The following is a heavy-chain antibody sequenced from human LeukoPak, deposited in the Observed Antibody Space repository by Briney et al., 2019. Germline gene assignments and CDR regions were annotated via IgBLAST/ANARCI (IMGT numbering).Heavy chain of an antibody. CDR3: ATRPPQLGWELLYDWFDP. CDR2: FDPEDGET. Sequence: ASVKVSCKVSGYTLTELSMHWVRQAPGKGLEWMGGFDPEDGETIYAQKFQGGVTMTEDTSTDTAYMELSSLRSEDTAVYYCATRPPQLGWELLYDWFDPWGQGTLVTVSS. V-gene: IGHV1-24*01. CDR1: GYTLTELS. D-gene: IGHD1-26*01. J-gene: IGHJ5*02.